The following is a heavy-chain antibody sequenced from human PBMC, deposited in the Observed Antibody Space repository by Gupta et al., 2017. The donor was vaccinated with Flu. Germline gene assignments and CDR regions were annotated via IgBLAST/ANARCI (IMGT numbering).Heavy chain of an antibody. J-gene: IGHJ6*02. CDR2: ISAYNGKT. CDR1: GYTFTSYG. V-gene: IGHV1-18*01. CDR3: GRGTRAYFFYGLDV. Sequence: SGYTFTSYGINWVRQAPGQGLEWMGWISAYNGKTDYAQKFQDRVSMTTDTSTTTAYMELRSLRSDDTAVYYCGRGTRAYFFYGLDVWGQGTTVTVSS. D-gene: IGHD3-3*01.